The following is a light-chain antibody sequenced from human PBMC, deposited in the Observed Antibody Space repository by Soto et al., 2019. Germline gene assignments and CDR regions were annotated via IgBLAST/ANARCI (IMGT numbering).Light chain of an antibody. V-gene: IGKV1-39*01. CDR1: QSICSY. CDR3: QQSYSTPWT. CDR2: AAS. Sequence: DIQMTQSPSSLSASVGDRVTITGLASQSICSYLNWYQQKPGKAPKLLIYAASSLQSGVPSRFSGSGSGTDFTLTISSLQPEDFATYYCQQSYSTPWTFGQGTKVDI. J-gene: IGKJ1*01.